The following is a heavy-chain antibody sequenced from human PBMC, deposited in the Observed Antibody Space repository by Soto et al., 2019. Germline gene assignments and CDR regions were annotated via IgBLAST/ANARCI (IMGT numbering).Heavy chain of an antibody. CDR1: GYSVTSYW. CDR2: TYPAASET. CDR3: ARPQPYSGSSLRCFDP. Sequence: GESLNISCKGSGYSVTSYWIGWVRQMPGKGLEWMGITYPAASETRYSPPFQGQATLSADKSNSTPHLKWGSLNASAPAMYSCARPQPYSGSSLRCFDPWGQGTLVTVSS. D-gene: IGHD1-26*01. J-gene: IGHJ5*02. V-gene: IGHV5-51*01.